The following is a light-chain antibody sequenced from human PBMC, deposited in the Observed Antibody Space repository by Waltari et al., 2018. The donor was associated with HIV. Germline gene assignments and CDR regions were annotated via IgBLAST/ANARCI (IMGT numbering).Light chain of an antibody. V-gene: IGLV1-40*01. Sequence: QSVLMQPPSVSGAPGQRVTISCTGNTSNIGAGYDVHWYQQLPETAPTLPIYGNTTRPSGVPDRFSGSTSGTSASLAITGLQADDEADFYGQSYDSSLSGVIFGGGTKLTVL. J-gene: IGLJ2*01. CDR2: GNT. CDR1: TSNIGAGYD. CDR3: QSYDSSLSGVI.